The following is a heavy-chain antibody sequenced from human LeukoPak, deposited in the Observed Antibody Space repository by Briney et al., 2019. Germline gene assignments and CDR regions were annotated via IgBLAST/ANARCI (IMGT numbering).Heavy chain of an antibody. Sequence: ASVKVSCKASGYTFTGYYMHWVRQAPGQGLEWMGWINPNSGGTNYAQKFQGRVTMTTDTSISTAFLEVRRLRSDDTAAYYCARQTGDDALDIWGQGTMITV. CDR2: INPNSGGT. CDR1: GYTFTGYY. V-gene: IGHV1-2*02. D-gene: IGHD7-27*01. J-gene: IGHJ3*02. CDR3: ARQTGDDALDI.